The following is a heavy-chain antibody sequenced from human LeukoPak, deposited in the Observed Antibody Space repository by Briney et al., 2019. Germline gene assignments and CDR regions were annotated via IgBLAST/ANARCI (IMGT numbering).Heavy chain of an antibody. J-gene: IGHJ4*02. Sequence: ASVKVSCKASGGTFSNYAISWVRQAPGQGLEWMGRIIPILGIASYAQKFQGRVTITADKSTSTAYMELSSLRSEDTAVYYCAREKSLVTASTNWGQGTLVTVSS. V-gene: IGHV1-69*04. CDR1: GGTFSNYA. CDR3: AREKSLVTASTN. CDR2: IIPILGIA. D-gene: IGHD2-21*02.